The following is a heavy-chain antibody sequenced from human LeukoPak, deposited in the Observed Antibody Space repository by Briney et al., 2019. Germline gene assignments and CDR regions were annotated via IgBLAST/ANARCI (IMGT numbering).Heavy chain of an antibody. D-gene: IGHD3-10*01. CDR1: GYTFTGYY. CDR3: ARSLPNYYGSGRPPDY. Sequence: GASVKVSCKASGYTFTGYYMHWVRQAPGPGLEWMGRIIPIPGIANYAQRFQGRVTITADKSTSTAYMELSSLRSEDTAVYYCARSLPNYYGSGRPPDYWGQGTLGTVSS. J-gene: IGHJ4*02. V-gene: IGHV1-69*02. CDR2: IIPIPGIA.